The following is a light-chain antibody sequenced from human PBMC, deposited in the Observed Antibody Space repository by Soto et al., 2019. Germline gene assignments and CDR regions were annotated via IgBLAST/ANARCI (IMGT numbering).Light chain of an antibody. J-gene: IGKJ5*01. CDR3: QQRHMWPIT. CDR1: QSFRGL. CDR2: DAY. V-gene: IGKV3-11*01. Sequence: EVVLTQSPVTLSLSPGERATLSSRASQSFRGLLAWYQQKPGPAPRLLIYDAYNRATGIPPRFSGSGSGTDFTLTISSLEPEDSAVYYCQQRHMWPITFGQGTRLEIK.